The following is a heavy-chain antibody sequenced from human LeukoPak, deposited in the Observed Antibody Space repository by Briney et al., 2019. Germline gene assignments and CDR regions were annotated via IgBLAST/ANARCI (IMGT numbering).Heavy chain of an antibody. J-gene: IGHJ4*02. Sequence: TSETLSLTCSVSGASVGSAGYYWSWIRQPPGGGLEWIGYAYYISNTNYNPSLKSRVTMSVNPSTNQFSLKLSSVTAADTAMYYCARTQSQSGSYRYYFGYWGQGTLVTVSS. CDR3: ARTQSQSGSYRYYFGY. D-gene: IGHD1-26*01. V-gene: IGHV4-61*08. CDR1: GASVGSAGYY. CDR2: AYYISNT.